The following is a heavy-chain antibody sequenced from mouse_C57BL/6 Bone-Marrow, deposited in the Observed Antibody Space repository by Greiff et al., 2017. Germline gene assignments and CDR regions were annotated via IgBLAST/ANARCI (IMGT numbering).Heavy chain of an antibody. V-gene: IGHV5-2*01. J-gene: IGHJ3*01. CDR2: INSDGGST. D-gene: IGHD3-2*02. CDR1: EYEFPSHD. Sequence: EVKLMESGGGLVQPGESLKLSCESNEYEFPSHDLSWVRKTPEKRLELVAAINSDGGSTYYPDTMERRFIISRDNTKKTLYLQMSSLRSEDTALYYCARHEGDSSGYWFAYWGQGTLVTVSA. CDR3: ARHEGDSSGYWFAY.